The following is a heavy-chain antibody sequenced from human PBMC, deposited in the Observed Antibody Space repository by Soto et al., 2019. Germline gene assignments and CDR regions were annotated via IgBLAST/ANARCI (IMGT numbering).Heavy chain of an antibody. CDR3: AAFAYYGFWSGYSFDY. Sequence: SVKVSCKASGLPFTSSAVQWVRQARGQRLEWIGWIVVGRGNTDYAQKFQDRVTFTRDMSTTTAYMELSSLRSEDTAVYYCAAFAYYGFWSGYSFDYWGQGTLVTVPS. J-gene: IGHJ4*02. CDR2: IVVGRGNT. V-gene: IGHV1-58*01. CDR1: GLPFTSSA. D-gene: IGHD3-3*01.